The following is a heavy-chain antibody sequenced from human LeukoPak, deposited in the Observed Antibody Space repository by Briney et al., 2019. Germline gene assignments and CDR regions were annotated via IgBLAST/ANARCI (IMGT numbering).Heavy chain of an antibody. J-gene: IGHJ4*02. D-gene: IGHD5-24*01. V-gene: IGHV4-59*01. CDR3: ARDSSGSRRDGYNVVDY. CDR2: IYYSGST. Sequence: SETLSLTCTVPGGSISSYYWTWIRQPPGKGLEWIGYIYYSGSTSYNPSLMSRVTFSVDTSRNQFSLRLTSVTAADTAVYYCARDSSGSRRDGYNVVDYWGQGTLVTVSS. CDR1: GGSISSYY.